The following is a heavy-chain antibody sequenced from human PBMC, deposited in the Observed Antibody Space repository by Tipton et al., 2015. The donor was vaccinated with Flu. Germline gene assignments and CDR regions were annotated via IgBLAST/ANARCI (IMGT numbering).Heavy chain of an antibody. CDR3: ARDESYSSSSYYYGMDV. CDR2: IYYSEST. D-gene: IGHD6-6*01. Sequence: LRLSCTVSGGSISSGGYYWSWIRQHPGKGLEWIGYIYYSESTYYNPSLKSRVTISVDTSKNQFSLKLSSVTAADTAVYYCARDESYSSSSYYYGMDVWGQGTTVTVSS. CDR1: GGSISSGGYY. V-gene: IGHV4-31*02. J-gene: IGHJ6*02.